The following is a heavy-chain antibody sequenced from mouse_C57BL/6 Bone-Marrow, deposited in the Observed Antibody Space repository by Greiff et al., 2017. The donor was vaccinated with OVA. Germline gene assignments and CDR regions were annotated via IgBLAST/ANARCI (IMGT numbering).Heavy chain of an antibody. CDR1: GFTFSNYW. D-gene: IGHD1-1*01. CDR3: TGSSHYWYFDV. J-gene: IGHJ1*03. CDR2: IRLKSDNYAT. Sequence: EVMLVESGGGLVQPGGSMKLSCVASGFTFSNYWMNWVRQSPEKGLEWVAQIRLKSDNYATHYAESVKGRFTISRDDSKSSVYLQMNNLRAEDTGIYYCTGSSHYWYFDVWGTGTTVTVSS. V-gene: IGHV6-3*01.